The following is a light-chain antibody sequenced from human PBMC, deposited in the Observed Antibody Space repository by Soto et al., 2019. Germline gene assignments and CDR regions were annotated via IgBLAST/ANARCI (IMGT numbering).Light chain of an antibody. CDR3: SSYTTSNTRQIV. CDR2: DVS. CDR1: NRDVVGYNY. V-gene: IGLV2-14*01. J-gene: IGLJ1*01. Sequence: QSALTQPASVSESPGQPITLSRPGTNRDVVGYNYVSWYQQHPGKAPKFMIYDVSNRPSGVSNRFSGSKSGNTASLTISGLQAEDEADYYCSSYTTSNTRQIVFGTGTKVTVL.